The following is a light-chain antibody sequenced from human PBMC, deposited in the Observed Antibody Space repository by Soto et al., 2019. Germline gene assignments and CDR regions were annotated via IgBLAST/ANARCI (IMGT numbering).Light chain of an antibody. CDR1: QSVTGY. CDR2: GAS. J-gene: IGKJ1*01. V-gene: IGKV3-20*01. Sequence: DIVLTQSPATLSLSPGERATLSCRASQSVTGYLAWYQQKPGQAPRLLIYGASSRATGIPDRFSGSGSGTDFTLTISRLEPEDFAVYYCQQYGSSGTFGQGTKVDIK. CDR3: QQYGSSGT.